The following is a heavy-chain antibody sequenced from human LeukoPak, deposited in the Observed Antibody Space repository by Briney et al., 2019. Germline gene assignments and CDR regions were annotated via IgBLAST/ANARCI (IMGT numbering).Heavy chain of an antibody. Sequence: ASVKVSCKASGYTFTSYGISWVRQAPGQGLEWMGGIIPIFGTANYAQKFQGRVTITADESTSTAYMELSSLRSEDTAVYYCASLGTTTVTTFPYYYYYMDVWGKGTTVTVSS. CDR2: IIPIFGTA. CDR3: ASLGTTTVTTFPYYYYYMDV. D-gene: IGHD4-11*01. CDR1: GYTFTSYG. J-gene: IGHJ6*03. V-gene: IGHV1-69*13.